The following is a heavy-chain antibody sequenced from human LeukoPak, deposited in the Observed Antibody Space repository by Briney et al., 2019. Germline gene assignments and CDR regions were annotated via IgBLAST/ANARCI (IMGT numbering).Heavy chain of an antibody. CDR3: ARDASNAGGFDY. CDR2: IYYSGST. CDR1: GGSISSGGYY. V-gene: IGHV4-31*03. J-gene: IGHJ4*02. Sequence: SETLSLTCTVSGGSISSGGYYWSWIRQHPGKGLEWIGYIYYSGSTYYNPSLKSRVTISVDTSKNQSSLKLSSVTAADTAVYYCARDASNAGGFDYWGQGTLVTVSS. D-gene: IGHD2-2*01.